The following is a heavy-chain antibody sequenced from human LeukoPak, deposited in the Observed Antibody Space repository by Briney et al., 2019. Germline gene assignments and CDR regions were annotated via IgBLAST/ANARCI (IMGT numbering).Heavy chain of an antibody. CDR3: ARARYDSSSSWGRLIDY. CDR2: IYHSGST. D-gene: IGHD6-6*01. Sequence: SETLSLTCTVSGVSISTYYWNWIRQPPGKGLEWIGYIYHSGSTNYNPSLQSRVTISVDTSKNQFSLNLNSVTAADTAVYYCARARYDSSSSWGRLIDYWGQGTLVTVSS. V-gene: IGHV4-59*01. CDR1: GVSISTYY. J-gene: IGHJ4*02.